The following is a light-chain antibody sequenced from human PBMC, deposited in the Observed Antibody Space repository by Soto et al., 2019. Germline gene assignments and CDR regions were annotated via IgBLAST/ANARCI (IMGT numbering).Light chain of an antibody. CDR2: EVS. CDR1: SSDVGGYNY. Sequence: QSVLTQPPSASGSPGQSVTISCTGTSSDVGGYNYVSWYQHHPGKAPKLMIYEVSKRPSGVPDRFSGSKSGNTASLTVSGLQAEDEAGYYCSSYGGSNNFPYVFGTGTKLTVL. V-gene: IGLV2-8*01. J-gene: IGLJ1*01. CDR3: SSYGGSNNFPYV.